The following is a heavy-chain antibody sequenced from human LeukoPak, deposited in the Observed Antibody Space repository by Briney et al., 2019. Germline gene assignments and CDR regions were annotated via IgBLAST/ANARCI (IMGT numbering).Heavy chain of an antibody. Sequence: SETLSLTCAVYGGSFSGYYWSWIPQPPGKGLEWIGEINHSGSTNYNPALKSRVTISVDTSKNKFSLKLSSVTAADTAVYYCARQIGSSGYYTYYYYYYMDVWGKGTTVTVSS. CDR1: GGSFSGYY. J-gene: IGHJ6*03. V-gene: IGHV4-34*01. CDR2: INHSGST. D-gene: IGHD3-22*01. CDR3: ARQIGSSGYYTYYYYYYMDV.